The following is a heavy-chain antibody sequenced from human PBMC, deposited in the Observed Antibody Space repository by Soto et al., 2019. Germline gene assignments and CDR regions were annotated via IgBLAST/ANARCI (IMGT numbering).Heavy chain of an antibody. CDR3: ARGGTAIGELLPY. D-gene: IGHD3-10*01. Sequence: GGSLRLSCAASGFTFSSYTMNWVRQAPGKGLEWVSSITNSTSYIYYADSVKGRFTISRNNTKNSLYLQMNSLRAEDTALYYCARGGTAIGELLPYWGQGTLVTVSS. J-gene: IGHJ4*02. CDR2: ITNSTSYI. V-gene: IGHV3-21*01. CDR1: GFTFSSYT.